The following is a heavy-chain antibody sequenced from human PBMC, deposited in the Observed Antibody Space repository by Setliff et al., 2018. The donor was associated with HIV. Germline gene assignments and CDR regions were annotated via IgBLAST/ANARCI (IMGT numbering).Heavy chain of an antibody. CDR2: IYYTGST. Sequence: PSETLSLTCAVSNYSISSGSYWAWIRQTPGKGLQWIGYIYYTGSTNYNPSFKSRVTMSINTSQNQFSLRLSSVTAADTAVYYCASVGSYRPLATDYWGQGTLVTVSS. D-gene: IGHD1-26*01. V-gene: IGHV4-38-2*01. J-gene: IGHJ4*02. CDR1: NYSISSGSY. CDR3: ASVGSYRPLATDY.